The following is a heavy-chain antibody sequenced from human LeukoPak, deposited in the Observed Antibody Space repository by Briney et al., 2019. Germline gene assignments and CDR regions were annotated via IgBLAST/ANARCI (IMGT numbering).Heavy chain of an antibody. V-gene: IGHV1-69*13. Sequence: GASVKVSCKASGGTFNSYAISWVRQAPGQGLEWMGGIIPIFGTANYAQKFQGRVTITADESTSTAYMELSSLRSEDTAVYYCARDQGSIFVRPHWFDPWGQGTLVTVSS. J-gene: IGHJ5*02. CDR2: IIPIFGTA. D-gene: IGHD3-3*01. CDR3: ARDQGSIFVRPHWFDP. CDR1: GGTFNSYA.